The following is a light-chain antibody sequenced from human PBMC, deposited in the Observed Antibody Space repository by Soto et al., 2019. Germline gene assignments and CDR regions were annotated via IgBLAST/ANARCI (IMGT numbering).Light chain of an antibody. V-gene: IGKV1-5*01. CDR1: QSISGW. Sequence: DIQMTQSPSTLSASVGDRVTITCRASQSISGWLAWYQQKPGQAPKLLIYDASTLESGVPSRFSGSGSGTEFTLTISSLQREDFATYYCQQYNSYSPTFGQGTKVEIK. CDR2: DAS. CDR3: QQYNSYSPT. J-gene: IGKJ1*01.